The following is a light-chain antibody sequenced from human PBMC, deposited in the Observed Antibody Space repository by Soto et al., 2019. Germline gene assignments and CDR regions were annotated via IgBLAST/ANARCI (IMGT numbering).Light chain of an antibody. CDR1: RGISSY. CDR2: SAS. CDR3: QQLNSYPQT. Sequence: IQLTQSPSSLSASVGDRVTITCQASRGISSYLAWYQQKPGKAPKLLVYSASTLQSGVPSRFSGSGSGPDFTLTISSLQPEDSATYFCQQLNSYPQTCGQGTRLEIK. J-gene: IGKJ5*01. V-gene: IGKV1-9*01.